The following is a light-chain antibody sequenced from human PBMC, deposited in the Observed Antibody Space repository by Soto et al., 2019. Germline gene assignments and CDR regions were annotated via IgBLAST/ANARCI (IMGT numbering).Light chain of an antibody. CDR3: SSYTSTSTL. CDR2: DVS. Sequence: QSVLTQPASVSGSPGQSITLSCTGTSSDLGGYNSVSWYQQHPGKAPKLIIYDVSNRPSGVSNRFSVSKSGNTASLTISGLQAEDEATYYCSSYTSTSTLFGGGTKLTVL. J-gene: IGLJ2*01. V-gene: IGLV2-14*03. CDR1: SSDLGGYNS.